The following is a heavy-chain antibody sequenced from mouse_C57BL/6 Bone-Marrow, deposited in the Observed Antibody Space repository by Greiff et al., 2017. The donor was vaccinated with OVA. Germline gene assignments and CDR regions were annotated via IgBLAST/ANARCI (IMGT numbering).Heavy chain of an antibody. J-gene: IGHJ3*01. Sequence: QVQLQQSGPGLVQPSQSLSITCTVSGFSLTSYGVHWVRQPPGKGLEWLGVIWSGGSTDYNAAFISSLSISKDNSKSQVFCKMNSLQADDTAIYYGAKNEAWGYGPWFAYWGQGTLVTVSA. CDR3: AKNEAWGYGPWFAY. D-gene: IGHD2-2*01. V-gene: IGHV2-4*01. CDR1: GFSLTSYG. CDR2: IWSGGST.